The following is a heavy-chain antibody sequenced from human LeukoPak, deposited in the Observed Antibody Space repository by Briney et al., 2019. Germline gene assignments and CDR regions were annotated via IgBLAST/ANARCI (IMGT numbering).Heavy chain of an antibody. CDR2: IYYSGST. V-gene: IGHV4-59*01. J-gene: IGHJ6*03. CDR1: GGSISSYY. Sequence: PSETLSLTCTVSGGSISSYYWSWIRQPPGKGLEWIGYIYYSGSTNYNPSLKSRVTISVDTSKNQFSLKLSSVTAADTAVYYCARAATWIGGYYYRDVWGKGTTVTISS. D-gene: IGHD5-12*01. CDR3: ARAATWIGGYYYRDV.